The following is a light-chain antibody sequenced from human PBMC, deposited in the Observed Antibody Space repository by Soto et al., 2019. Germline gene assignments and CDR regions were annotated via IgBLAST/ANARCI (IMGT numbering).Light chain of an antibody. CDR1: QDITNY. V-gene: IGKV1-33*01. Sequence: DIQMTQSPSSLSASVGDRVTITCQASQDITNYLNWYQQKPGKPPKLLINDAYNLETGVPSRFSGSGSGTHFSCTINSLQPEDFATYYCQQYDDLPITFGLGTRLDIK. CDR2: DAY. CDR3: QQYDDLPIT. J-gene: IGKJ5*01.